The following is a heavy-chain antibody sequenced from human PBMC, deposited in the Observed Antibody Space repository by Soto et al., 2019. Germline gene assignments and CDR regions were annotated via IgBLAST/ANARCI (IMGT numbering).Heavy chain of an antibody. J-gene: IGHJ4*02. CDR1: GYSFTSYW. CDR3: ARQSRDGYNYYFYHYFDY. CDR2: IYPGDSDT. D-gene: IGHD5-12*01. V-gene: IGHV5-51*01. Sequence: PGESLKISCKGSGYSFTSYWIGWVRQMPEKGLEWMGIIYPGDSDTRYSPSFQGQVTISADKSISTAYLQWSSLKASDTAMYYCARQSRDGYNYYFYHYFDYWGQGTLVTVSS.